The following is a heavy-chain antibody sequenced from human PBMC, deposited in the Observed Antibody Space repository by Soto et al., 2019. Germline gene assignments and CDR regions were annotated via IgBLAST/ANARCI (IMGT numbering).Heavy chain of an antibody. V-gene: IGHV1-2*04. CDR2: INPNSGGT. D-gene: IGHD3-22*01. J-gene: IGHJ4*02. CDR3: ARDPSIYYDSSGYYFDY. Sequence: QVQLVQSGAEVKKPGASVKVSCKASGYTFTGYHMHWVRQAPGQGLEWMGWINPNSGGTNYAQKFQGWVTMTRDTSISKAYMELSRLRSDDTAVYYCARDPSIYYDSSGYYFDYWGQGTLVTVSS. CDR1: GYTFTGYH.